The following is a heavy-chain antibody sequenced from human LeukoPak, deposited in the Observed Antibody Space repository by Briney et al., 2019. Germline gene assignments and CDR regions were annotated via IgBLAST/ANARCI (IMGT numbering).Heavy chain of an antibody. CDR2: ISSRSRYT. V-gene: IGHV3-11*05. J-gene: IGHJ5*02. CDR3: ARGGAGNCGGACYLNWFDP. D-gene: IGHD2-21*02. CDR1: GFTFSDYY. Sequence: GGSLRLSCAASGFTFSDYYMSWIRQAPGKGLEWVSYISSRSRYTNYADSVKGRFTISRDNAKNSLYLQMNSLRAEDTAVYYCARGGAGNCGGACYLNWFDPWGQGTLVTVSS.